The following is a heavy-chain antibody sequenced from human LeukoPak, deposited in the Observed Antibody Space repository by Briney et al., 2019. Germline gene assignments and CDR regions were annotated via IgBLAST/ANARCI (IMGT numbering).Heavy chain of an antibody. V-gene: IGHV4-59*01. D-gene: IGHD6-13*01. J-gene: IGHJ4*02. Sequence: PSETLSLTCTVSGDSLSDYYWNWIRQAPGKGLEWIGYVYYSGSTNYNPSLMSRVTISVDTSKNQFSLNLRSVTPEDTAVYYCARNLIPEQLVLNFWGQGTLVTVSS. CDR1: GDSLSDYY. CDR2: VYYSGST. CDR3: ARNLIPEQLVLNF.